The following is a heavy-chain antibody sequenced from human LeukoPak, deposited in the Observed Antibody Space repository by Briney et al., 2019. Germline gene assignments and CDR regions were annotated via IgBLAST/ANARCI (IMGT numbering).Heavy chain of an antibody. CDR3: ARFELLGTYYFDY. CDR1: GGSISSSSYY. J-gene: IGHJ4*02. D-gene: IGHD1-26*01. V-gene: IGHV4-39*07. Sequence: PSETPSLTCTVSGGSISSSSYYWGWIRQPPGKGLEWIGSIYYSGSTYYNPSLKSRVTISVDTSKNQFSLKLSSVTAADTAVYYCARFELLGTYYFDYWGQGTLVTVSS. CDR2: IYYSGST.